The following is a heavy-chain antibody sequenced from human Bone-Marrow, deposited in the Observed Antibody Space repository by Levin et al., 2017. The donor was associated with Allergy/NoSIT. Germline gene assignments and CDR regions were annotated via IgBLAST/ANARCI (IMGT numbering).Heavy chain of an antibody. V-gene: IGHV3-23*01. Sequence: GGSLRLSCAASGLTFSNYAMSWIRQATGEGLEWVSTIGSGGFDKHYADSVKDRFTVSRDNSKNTVYLQMNSLRAEDTALYFCATRRPCSDGMCYGHDYWGQGALVTVSS. J-gene: IGHJ4*02. CDR1: GLTFSNYA. CDR2: IGSGGFDK. D-gene: IGHD2-8*01. CDR3: ATRRPCSDGMCYGHDY.